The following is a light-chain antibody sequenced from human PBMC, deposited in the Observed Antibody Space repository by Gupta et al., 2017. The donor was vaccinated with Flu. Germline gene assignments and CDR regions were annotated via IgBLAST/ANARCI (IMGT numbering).Light chain of an antibody. Sequence: QSVLTQPPSASGTPGQRVTISCSGSSSNIGSNYVYWYQQLPGRAPKLLIYRNNQRPSGVPDRFSCANAGTSDSPVTSGLRSEDEAEYFDAASGDSLSGSWGCGGGTKMT. V-gene: IGLV1-47*01. CDR3: AASGDSLSGSWG. CDR2: RNN. J-gene: IGLJ3*02. CDR1: SSNIGSNY.